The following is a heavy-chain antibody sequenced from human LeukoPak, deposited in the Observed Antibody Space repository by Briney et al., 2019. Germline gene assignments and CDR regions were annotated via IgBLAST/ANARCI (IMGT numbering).Heavy chain of an antibody. D-gene: IGHD2-15*01. CDR2: INHSGST. Sequence: SETLSLTCAVYGGSFSVYYWSWIRQPPGKGLEWIGEINHSGSTNYNPSLKSRVTISVDTSKNQFSLKLSSVTAADTAVYYCARGVLILLSYYGMDVWGQGTTVTVSS. V-gene: IGHV4-34*01. CDR1: GGSFSVYY. J-gene: IGHJ6*02. CDR3: ARGVLILLSYYGMDV.